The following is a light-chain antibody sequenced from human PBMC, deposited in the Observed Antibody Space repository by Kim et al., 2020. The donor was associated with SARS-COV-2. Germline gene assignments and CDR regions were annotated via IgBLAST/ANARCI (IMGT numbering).Light chain of an antibody. CDR2: GAS. Sequence: LSPGNSAALSCRASQSVSNTYLAWYQQKPGQAPRLLIHGASSRATGIPDRFSGSGSGTDFTLTISRLEPEDVAVYYCQHFGRSLYTFGQGTKLEI. V-gene: IGKV3-20*01. CDR3: QHFGRSLYT. J-gene: IGKJ2*01. CDR1: QSVSNTY.